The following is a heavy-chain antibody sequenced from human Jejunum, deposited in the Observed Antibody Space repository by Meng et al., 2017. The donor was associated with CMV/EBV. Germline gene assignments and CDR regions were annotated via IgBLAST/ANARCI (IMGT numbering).Heavy chain of an antibody. V-gene: IGHV3-21*01. Sequence: GFTFRTYGMNWVRQGPGKGLEWVSSISSASSHIYYADSVKGRFTISRDNAKNSLYLQMNSLRAEDTAVYYCARDAGGVVVPAAPDYWGQGTLVTVSS. J-gene: IGHJ4*02. CDR3: ARDAGGVVVPAAPDY. CDR1: GFTFRTYG. D-gene: IGHD2-2*01. CDR2: ISSASSHI.